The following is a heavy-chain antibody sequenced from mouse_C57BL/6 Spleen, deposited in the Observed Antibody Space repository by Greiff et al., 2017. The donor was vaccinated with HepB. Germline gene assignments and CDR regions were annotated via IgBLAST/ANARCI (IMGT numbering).Heavy chain of an antibody. J-gene: IGHJ1*03. CDR3: ARYDYDEGYFDV. Sequence: EVKLVESEGGLVQPGSSMKLSCTASGFTFSDYYMAWVRQVPEKGLEWVANINYDGSSTYYLDSLKSRFIISRDNAKNILYLQMSSLKSEDTATYYCARYDYDEGYFDVWGTGTTVTVSS. CDR1: GFTFSDYY. D-gene: IGHD2-4*01. V-gene: IGHV5-16*01. CDR2: INYDGSST.